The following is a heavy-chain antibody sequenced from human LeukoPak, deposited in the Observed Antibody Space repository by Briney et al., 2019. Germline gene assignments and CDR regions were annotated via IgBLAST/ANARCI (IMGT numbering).Heavy chain of an antibody. CDR2: INSDGSST. D-gene: IGHD3-10*01. J-gene: IGHJ5*02. Sequence: GGSLRLSCAASGFTFSSYWMHWVRQAPGKGLVWVSRINSDGSSTSYADSVKGRFTISRDNAKNSLYLQMNSLRAEDTAVYYCARDGQLLWFGELSWFDPWGQGTLVTVSS. CDR3: ARDGQLLWFGELSWFDP. V-gene: IGHV3-74*01. CDR1: GFTFSSYW.